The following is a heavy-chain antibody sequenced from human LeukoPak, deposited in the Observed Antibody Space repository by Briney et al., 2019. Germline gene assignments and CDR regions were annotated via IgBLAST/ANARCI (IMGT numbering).Heavy chain of an antibody. V-gene: IGHV4-30-4*01. CDR1: GGSISSGDYY. Sequence: SKTLSLTCTVSGGSISSGDYYWSWIRQPPGKGLEWIGYIYYSGSTYYNPSLKSRVTISVDTSKNQFSLKLSSVTAADTAVYYCAREISSGGTNWFDPWGQGTLVTVSS. CDR3: AREISSGGTNWFDP. CDR2: IYYSGST. J-gene: IGHJ5*02. D-gene: IGHD2-15*01.